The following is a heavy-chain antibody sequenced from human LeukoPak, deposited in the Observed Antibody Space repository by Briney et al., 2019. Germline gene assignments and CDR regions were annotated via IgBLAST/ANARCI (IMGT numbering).Heavy chain of an antibody. CDR1: GYTFTSYG. V-gene: IGHV1-18*04. J-gene: IGHJ6*02. Sequence: ASVKVSCKASGYTFTSYGISWVRQAPGQGLEWMGWISAYNGNTNYAQKLQGRVTMTTDKSTSTAYMELSSLRSEDTAVYYCASTPRPGDPVDYGMDVWGQGTTVTVSS. CDR3: ASTPRPGDPVDYGMDV. CDR2: ISAYNGNT.